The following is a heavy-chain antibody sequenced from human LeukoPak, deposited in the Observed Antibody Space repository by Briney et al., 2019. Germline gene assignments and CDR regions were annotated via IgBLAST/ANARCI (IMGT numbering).Heavy chain of an antibody. CDR3: TRHPPGGSGSYSDY. CDR1: GFTFRGSA. V-gene: IGHV3-73*01. CDR2: IRSKANSYAT. Sequence: GGSLRLSCAASGFTFRGSAIHWVGQASGKGLEWVGRIRSKANSYATAYAASVKGRFTISRDDSKNTAYLQMNSLKTEDTAVYYCTRHPPGGSGSYSDYWGQGTLVTVSS. J-gene: IGHJ4*02. D-gene: IGHD1-26*01.